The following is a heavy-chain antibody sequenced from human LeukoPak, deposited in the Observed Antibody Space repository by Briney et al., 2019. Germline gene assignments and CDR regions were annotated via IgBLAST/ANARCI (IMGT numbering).Heavy chain of an antibody. CDR1: GFTFDDYA. CDR3: AKDFHGDYDGGAFGI. D-gene: IGHD4-17*01. J-gene: IGHJ3*02. V-gene: IGHV3-9*01. CDR2: LSIFSWNSGSK. Sequence: GGSLRLSCAASGFTFDDYAMHWVRQAPGKGLEWVSGLSIFSWNSGSKGYADSVKGRFTISRDNAKNSLYLQMNSLRAEDTALYYCAKDFHGDYDGGAFGIWGQGTMVTVSS.